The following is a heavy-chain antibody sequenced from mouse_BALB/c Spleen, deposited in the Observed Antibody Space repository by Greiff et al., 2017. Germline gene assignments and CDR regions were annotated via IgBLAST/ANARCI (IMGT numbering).Heavy chain of an antibody. CDR1: GFTFSSYY. CDR2: INSNGGST. CDR3: ARGASDYFDY. V-gene: IGHV5-6-2*01. J-gene: IGHJ2*01. Sequence: EVKLVESGGGLVKLGGSLKLSCAASGFTFSSYYMSWVRQTPEKRLELVAAINSNGGSTYYPDTVKGRFTISRDNAKNTLYLQMSSLRSEDTAMYYCARGASDYFDYWGQGTTLTVSS. D-gene: IGHD6-1*01.